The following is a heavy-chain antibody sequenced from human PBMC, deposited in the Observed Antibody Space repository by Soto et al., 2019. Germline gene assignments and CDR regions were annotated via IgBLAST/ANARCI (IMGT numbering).Heavy chain of an antibody. Sequence: GESLKISCKGSGYSFSTYCIGLVRQIPGKGLEWMGLIFPGDSETTYSPSFQGHVSISADTSISTAYLQWNSLRTSDSAIYYCARQGPGSYWGQGTQVTVSS. CDR1: GYSFSTYC. D-gene: IGHD2-15*01. V-gene: IGHV5-51*01. J-gene: IGHJ4*02. CDR2: IFPGDSET. CDR3: ARQGPGSY.